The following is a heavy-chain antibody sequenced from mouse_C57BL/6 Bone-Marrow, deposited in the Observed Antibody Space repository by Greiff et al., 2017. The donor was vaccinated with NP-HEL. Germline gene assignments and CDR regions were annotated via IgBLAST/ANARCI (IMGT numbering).Heavy chain of an antibody. CDR1: GFNIKDDY. J-gene: IGHJ4*01. Sequence: EVKLQESGAELVKPGASVKLSCTASGFNIKDDYMHWVKQRTEQGLEWIGRIDPEDGETKYAPKFQGKATITADTSSNTAYLQLSSLTSEDTAVYYCARDYGSFYYYAMDYWGQGTSVTVSS. V-gene: IGHV14-2*01. CDR2: IDPEDGET. D-gene: IGHD1-1*01. CDR3: ARDYGSFYYYAMDY.